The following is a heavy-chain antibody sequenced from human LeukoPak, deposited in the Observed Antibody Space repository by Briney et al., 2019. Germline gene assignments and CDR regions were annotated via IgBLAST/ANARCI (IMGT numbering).Heavy chain of an antibody. J-gene: IGHJ6*02. CDR3: ARFYGSGSYYLYYYYYYGMDV. D-gene: IGHD3-10*01. CDR1: GGSFSGYY. CDR2: INHSGST. Sequence: SETLSLTCAVYGGSFSGYYWSWIRQPPGKGLEWVGEINHSGSTNYNPSLKSRVTISVDTSKNQFSLKLSSVTAADTAVYYCARFYGSGSYYLYYYYYYGMDVWGQGTTVTVSS. V-gene: IGHV4-34*01.